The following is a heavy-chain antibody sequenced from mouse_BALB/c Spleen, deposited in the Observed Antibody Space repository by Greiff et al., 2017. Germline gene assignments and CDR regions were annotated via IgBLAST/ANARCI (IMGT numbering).Heavy chain of an antibody. D-gene: IGHD1-1*01. CDR3: ARRGVITTVNAMDY. V-gene: IGHV5-17*02. Sequence: EVHLVESGGGLVQPGGSRNLSCEASGFTLSSFGMHWVRQAPEKGLEWVAYISSGSSTIYYADTVKGRFTISRDNPKNTLFLQMTSLRSEDTAMYYCARRGVITTVNAMDYWGQGTSVTVSS. J-gene: IGHJ4*01. CDR2: ISSGSSTI. CDR1: GFTLSSFG.